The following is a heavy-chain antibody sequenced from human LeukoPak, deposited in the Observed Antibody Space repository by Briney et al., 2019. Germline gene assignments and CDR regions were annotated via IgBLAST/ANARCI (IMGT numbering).Heavy chain of an antibody. CDR3: ARDSYYYDSSVVDY. V-gene: IGHV3-48*01. CDR1: GFTFSSYS. Sequence: GGSLRLSCAASGFTFSSYSMNWVRQAPGKGLEGVSYISSSSSTIYYADSVKGRFTISRDNAKNSLYLQMNSLRAEDTAVYYCARDSYYYDSSVVDYWGQGTLVTVSS. CDR2: ISSSSSTI. J-gene: IGHJ4*02. D-gene: IGHD3-22*01.